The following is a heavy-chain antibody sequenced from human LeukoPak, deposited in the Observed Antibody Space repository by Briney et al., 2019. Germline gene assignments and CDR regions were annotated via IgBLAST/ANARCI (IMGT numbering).Heavy chain of an antibody. Sequence: GASVKVSCKASGYTFTRYYMHWVRQAPGQGLEWMGWSNPNSGGTNYAQKFQGRVTMTRDTSISTAYMELSRLRSDDTAVYYCARPNEGFTIFGVVIWGQGTLVTVSS. D-gene: IGHD3-3*01. CDR2: SNPNSGGT. V-gene: IGHV1-2*02. J-gene: IGHJ4*02. CDR1: GYTFTRYY. CDR3: ARPNEGFTIFGVVI.